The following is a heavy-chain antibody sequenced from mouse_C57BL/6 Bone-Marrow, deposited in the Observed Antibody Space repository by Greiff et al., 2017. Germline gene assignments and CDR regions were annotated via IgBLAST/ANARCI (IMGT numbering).Heavy chain of an antibody. CDR3: ARSCYYVPFAY. D-gene: IGHD1-1*01. V-gene: IGHV1-69*01. Sequence: VQLQQPGAELVMPGASVKLSCKASGYTFTSYWMHWVKQRPGQGLEWIGEIDPSDSYTNYNQKFKGKSTFTVDESSSTAYMQLSSLTSEASAVYYCARSCYYVPFAYWGQGTLVTVSA. CDR1: GYTFTSYW. CDR2: IDPSDSYT. J-gene: IGHJ3*01.